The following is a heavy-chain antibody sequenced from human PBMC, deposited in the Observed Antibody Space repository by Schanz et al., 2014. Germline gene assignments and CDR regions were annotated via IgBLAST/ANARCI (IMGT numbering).Heavy chain of an antibody. CDR2: ISYDGSSK. V-gene: IGHV3-30*04. CDR1: GFTFSSYA. CDR3: ARFLARYQYYGVDV. Sequence: QGQLVESGGGVVQPGRSLRLSCAASGFTFSSYAMHWVRQAPGKGLEWVALISYDGSSKNHADSVQGRFTISRDNSKNALYLQMDSLRVEDTAVYYCARFLARYQYYGVDVWGQGTTVIVSS. D-gene: IGHD3-3*01. J-gene: IGHJ6*02.